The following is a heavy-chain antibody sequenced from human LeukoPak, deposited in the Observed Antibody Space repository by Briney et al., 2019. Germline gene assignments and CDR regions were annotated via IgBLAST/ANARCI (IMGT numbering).Heavy chain of an antibody. CDR1: DTSISSTAYY. CDR2: IYYSGTT. CDR3: ARPGYYYGSGSYHPFDY. Sequence: SETLSLTCTVSDTSISSTAYYWGWIRQPPGKGLEWIGSIYYSGTTYYNPSLKSRVTISVDTTKNQFSLKLGSVTAADTAVYYCARPGYYYGSGSYHPFDYWGQGTLVTVSS. J-gene: IGHJ4*02. D-gene: IGHD3-10*01. V-gene: IGHV4-39*01.